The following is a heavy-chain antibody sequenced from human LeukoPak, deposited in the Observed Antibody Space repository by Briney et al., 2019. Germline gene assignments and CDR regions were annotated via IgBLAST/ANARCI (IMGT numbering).Heavy chain of an antibody. J-gene: IGHJ4*02. CDR1: GFTVSSNY. CDR2: IYSGGYT. CDR3: ARAQGGPLESYDH. V-gene: IGHV3-53*01. D-gene: IGHD1-1*01. Sequence: SGGSLRLSCAASGFTVSSNYMSWIRQAPGQGLEWVSLIYSGGYTYYADSVKGRFTISRDNSKNTLYLQMNSLRAEDTAVYYCARAQGGPLESYDHWGQGTLVTVSS.